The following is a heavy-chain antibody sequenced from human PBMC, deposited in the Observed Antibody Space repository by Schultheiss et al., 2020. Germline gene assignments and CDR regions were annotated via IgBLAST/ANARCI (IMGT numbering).Heavy chain of an antibody. V-gene: IGHV4-34*01. J-gene: IGHJ4*02. CDR1: GGSFSGYY. Sequence: SATLSLTCAVYGGSFSGYYWSWIRQPPGKGLEWIGEINHSGSTNYNPSLKSRVTISVDTSKNQFSLKLSSVTAADTAVYYCARVAATGAFDYWGQGTLVTGSS. D-gene: IGHD6-25*01. CDR2: INHSGST. CDR3: ARVAATGAFDY.